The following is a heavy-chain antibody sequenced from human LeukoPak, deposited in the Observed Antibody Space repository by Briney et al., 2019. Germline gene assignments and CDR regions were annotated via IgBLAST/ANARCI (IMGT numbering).Heavy chain of an antibody. V-gene: IGHV4-39*02. Sequence: PSETLSLTCTVSGGSISSSSYYWGWIRQPPGKGLEWIGSIYYSGSTYYNPSLKSRVTISVDTSKNQFSLKLSSVTAADTAVYYCARDRNYYDSSGYYLDYWGQGTLVTVSS. CDR3: ARDRNYYDSSGYYLDY. J-gene: IGHJ4*02. CDR2: IYYSGST. CDR1: GGSISSSSYY. D-gene: IGHD3-22*01.